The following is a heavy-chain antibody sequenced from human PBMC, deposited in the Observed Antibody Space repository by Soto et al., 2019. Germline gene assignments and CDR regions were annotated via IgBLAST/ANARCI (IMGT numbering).Heavy chain of an antibody. J-gene: IGHJ6*02. CDR2: IIPIFGTA. Sequence: ASVKVSRKASGGTFSSYAISWVRQAPGQGLEWMGGIIPIFGTANYAQKFQGRVTITADKSTSTAYMELSSLRSEDTAVYYCARSYGPTYYYYYYGMDVWGQGTTVTVSS. CDR3: ARSYGPTYYYYYYGMDV. CDR1: GGTFSSYA. D-gene: IGHD5-18*01. V-gene: IGHV1-69*06.